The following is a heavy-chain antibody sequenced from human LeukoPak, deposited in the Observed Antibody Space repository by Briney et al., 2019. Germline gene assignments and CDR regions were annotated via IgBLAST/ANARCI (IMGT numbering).Heavy chain of an antibody. CDR3: ARGIVGAHQLIAY. CDR2: INPNNGGT. V-gene: IGHV1-2*02. D-gene: IGHD1-26*01. CDR1: GYTFTDHY. Sequence: ASVKVSCKASGYTFTDHYMHWVRQAPGQGLEWMGWINPNNGGTNFAQKFQGGVTMTRDTSISTAYMELSSLTSDDTAVYYCARGIVGAHQLIAYWGQGTLVTVSS. J-gene: IGHJ4*02.